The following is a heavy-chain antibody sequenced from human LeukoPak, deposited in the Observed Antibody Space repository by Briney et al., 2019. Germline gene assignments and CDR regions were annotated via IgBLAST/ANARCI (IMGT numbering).Heavy chain of an antibody. CDR2: IYHSGRT. Sequence: PSETLSLTCPVYGYSISSGYYWGWIRQPPGKGLAWVGSIYHSGRTYYNPSLKSRVTISVDTSKNQCSLKLSSVTAEDTAVYYCTASGHVYCSSVSCHFDFWGQGTLVTVSS. J-gene: IGHJ4*02. CDR3: TASGHVYCSSVSCHFDF. CDR1: GYSISSGYY. V-gene: IGHV4-38-2*01. D-gene: IGHD2-2*01.